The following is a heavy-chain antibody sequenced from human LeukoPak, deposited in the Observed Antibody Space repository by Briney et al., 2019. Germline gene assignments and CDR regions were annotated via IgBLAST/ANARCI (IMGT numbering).Heavy chain of an antibody. CDR1: GGSISSGGYY. CDR2: IYYSGST. Sequence: SQTLSLTCTVSGGSISSGGYYWSWIRQHPGKGPEWIGYIYYSGSTYYNPSLKSRVTISVDTSKNQFSLKLSSVTAADTAVYYCARGYCSGGSCYFDYWGQGTLVTVSS. V-gene: IGHV4-31*03. D-gene: IGHD2-15*01. J-gene: IGHJ4*02. CDR3: ARGYCSGGSCYFDY.